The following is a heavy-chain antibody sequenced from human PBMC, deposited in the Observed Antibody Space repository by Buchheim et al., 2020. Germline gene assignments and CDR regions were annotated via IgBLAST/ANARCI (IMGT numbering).Heavy chain of an antibody. V-gene: IGHV1-24*01. CDR3: ATEGLRRWFRELPTLDY. D-gene: IGHD3-10*01. CDR1: GYTLTELS. CDR2: FDPEDGET. Sequence: QVQLVQSGAEVKKPGASVKVSCKVSGYTLTELSMHWVRQAPGKGLEWMGGFDPEDGETIYAQKFQGRVTMTEEPSTDTAYMELSSLRSEDTAVYYCATEGLRRWFRELPTLDYWGQGTL. J-gene: IGHJ4*02.